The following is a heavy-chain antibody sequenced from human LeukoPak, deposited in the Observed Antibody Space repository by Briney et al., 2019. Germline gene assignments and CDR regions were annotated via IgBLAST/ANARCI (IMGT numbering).Heavy chain of an antibody. J-gene: IGHJ4*02. V-gene: IGHV1-69*13. D-gene: IGHD3-22*01. CDR1: GGTFRSFA. Sequence: SVKVSCKASGGTFRSFAISWVRQAPGQGLEWMGGIIPIFRTANYAQRFQGRVTITADESTSTAYMELNSLRSEDTAVYYCARALRYYSDSSGYAFDYWGQGTLVTVSS. CDR2: IIPIFRTA. CDR3: ARALRYYSDSSGYAFDY.